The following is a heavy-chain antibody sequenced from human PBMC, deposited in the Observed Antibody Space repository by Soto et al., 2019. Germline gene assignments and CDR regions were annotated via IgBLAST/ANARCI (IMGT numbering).Heavy chain of an antibody. Sequence: QVQLVESGGGVVQPGRSLRLSCAASGFTFSSYAMHWVRQAPGKGLEWVAVISYDGSNKYYADSVKGRFTISRDNSKNTLYLQMNSLRAEDTAVYYCARDIVLVPAATLLYYYYYGMDVWGQGTTVTVSS. CDR3: ARDIVLVPAATLLYYYYYGMDV. CDR1: GFTFSSYA. J-gene: IGHJ6*02. V-gene: IGHV3-30-3*01. CDR2: ISYDGSNK. D-gene: IGHD2-2*01.